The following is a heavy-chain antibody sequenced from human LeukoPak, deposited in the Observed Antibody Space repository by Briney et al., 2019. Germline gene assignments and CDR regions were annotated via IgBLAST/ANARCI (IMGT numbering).Heavy chain of an antibody. CDR1: GFTFSSYA. CDR2: ISGSGGST. J-gene: IGHJ4*02. V-gene: IGHV3-23*01. Sequence: GGSLRLSCAASGFTFSSYAMSWVRQAPGKGLEWVSAISGSGGSTYYADSVKGRFTISRDNSKNTLYLQMNSLRAEDMAVYYCAKDGENSYGYEFDYWGQGTLVTVSS. D-gene: IGHD5-18*01. CDR3: AKDGENSYGYEFDY.